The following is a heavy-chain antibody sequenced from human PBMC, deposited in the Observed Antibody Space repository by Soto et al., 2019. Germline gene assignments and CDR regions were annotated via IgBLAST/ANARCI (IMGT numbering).Heavy chain of an antibody. CDR2: IWYDGSNK. D-gene: IGHD2-15*01. CDR3: ARDPTDIVVVVAADGNSAFDI. V-gene: IGHV3-33*01. Sequence: GGSLRLSCAASGFTFSSYGMHWVRQAPGKGLEWVAVIWYDGSNKYYADSVKGRFTISRDNSKNTLYLQMNSLRAEDTAVYYCARDPTDIVVVVAADGNSAFDIWGQGTMVTVSS. CDR1: GFTFSSYG. J-gene: IGHJ3*02.